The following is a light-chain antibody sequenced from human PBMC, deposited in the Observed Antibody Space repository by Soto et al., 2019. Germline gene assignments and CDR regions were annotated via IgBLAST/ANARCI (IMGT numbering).Light chain of an antibody. CDR1: QSISSW. Sequence: DIQMTQSPSTLSASVGDRVTITCRASQSISSWLAWYQQKPGKAPKLLIYDASSLESGVPSRFSGSGSGTEFPLTISNLQPDDFATYYYQQYNSYWTFGQGTKVEIK. V-gene: IGKV1-5*01. J-gene: IGKJ1*01. CDR2: DAS. CDR3: QQYNSYWT.